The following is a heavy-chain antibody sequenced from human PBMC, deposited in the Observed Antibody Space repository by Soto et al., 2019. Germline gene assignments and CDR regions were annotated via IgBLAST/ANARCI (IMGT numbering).Heavy chain of an antibody. CDR1: AGSISSSNW. CDR3: ATNPTGIGEGEYYYGMDV. V-gene: IGHV4-4*02. CDR2: IYHSGST. J-gene: IGHJ6*02. Sequence: QVQLQESGPGLVKPSGTLSLTCAVSAGSISSSNWWSWVGQPPGKGLEWIGEIYHSGSTNYNPSLKSRVTISVDKTKNQFSLKLSSVTAADTAVYYCATNPTGIGEGEYYYGMDVWGQGTTVTVSS. D-gene: IGHD3-10*01.